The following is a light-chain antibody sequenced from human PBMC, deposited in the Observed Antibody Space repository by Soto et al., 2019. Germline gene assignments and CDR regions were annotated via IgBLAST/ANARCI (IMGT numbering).Light chain of an antibody. Sequence: DVQLTQSPSSLSASIGDTVSICCRSSQSIATSVNWYQQKTGKPPALLIYGGSALQIGVPHRFSARGSGTDFTLTITSLQHEDFAIYYCQQSYSLPRTFGQGTKVDIK. V-gene: IGKV1-39*01. CDR2: GGS. CDR1: QSIATS. J-gene: IGKJ1*01. CDR3: QQSYSLPRT.